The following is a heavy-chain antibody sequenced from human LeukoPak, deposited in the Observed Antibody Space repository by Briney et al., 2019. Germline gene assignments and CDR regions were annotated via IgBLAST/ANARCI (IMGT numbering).Heavy chain of an antibody. J-gene: IGHJ4*02. D-gene: IGHD3-22*01. Sequence: PSETLSLTCTVSGGSINNYYWSWIRQPPGKGLEWIGYFHSRWSTNYNPSLKSRVSISVDTSKNQLSLELTSVTAADTAVYYCARMYYYDNSFDYWGQGALVPVSS. V-gene: IGHV4-59*01. CDR3: ARMYYYDNSFDY. CDR1: GGSINNYY. CDR2: FHSRWST.